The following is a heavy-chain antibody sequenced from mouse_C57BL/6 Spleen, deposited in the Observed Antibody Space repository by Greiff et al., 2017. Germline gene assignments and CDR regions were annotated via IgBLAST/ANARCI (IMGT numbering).Heavy chain of an antibody. CDR2: INYDGSST. J-gene: IGHJ4*01. CDR3: ARDNYSAMDY. Sequence: EVKLVESEGGLVQPGSSMKLSCTASGFTFSDYYMAWVRQVPEKGLEWVANINYDGSSTYYLDSLKSRFIISRDNAKNILYLQMSSLKSEDTATYYCARDNYSAMDYWGQGTSVTVSS. CDR1: GFTFSDYY. V-gene: IGHV5-16*01. D-gene: IGHD2-12*01.